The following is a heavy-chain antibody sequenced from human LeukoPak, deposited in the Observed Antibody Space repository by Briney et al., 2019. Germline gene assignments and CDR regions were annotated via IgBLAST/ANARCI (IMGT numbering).Heavy chain of an antibody. J-gene: IGHJ4*02. D-gene: IGHD6-19*01. Sequence: ASVKVSCKASGYTFTGYYMHWVRQAPGQGLEWMGWINPNSGGTSYAQKFQGRVTMTRDTSISTAYMELSRLRSDDTAVYYCARDASGEAVAGTWGQGTLVTVSS. V-gene: IGHV1-2*02. CDR3: ARDASGEAVAGT. CDR1: GYTFTGYY. CDR2: INPNSGGT.